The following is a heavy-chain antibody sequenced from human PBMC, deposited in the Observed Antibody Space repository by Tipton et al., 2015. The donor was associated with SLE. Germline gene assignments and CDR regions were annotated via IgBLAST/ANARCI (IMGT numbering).Heavy chain of an antibody. V-gene: IGHV5-51*03. CDR3: ARPGGDSGYDGGFWVDY. Sequence: QSGPEVKKPGESLKISCKGSGYSFTSYWIGWVRQMPGKGLEWMGIIYPGDSDTRYSPSFQGQVTISADKSISTAYLQWSSLKASDTAVYYCARPGGDSGYDGGFWVDYWGQGTLVTVSS. CDR2: IYPGDSDT. D-gene: IGHD5-12*01. CDR1: GYSFTSYW. J-gene: IGHJ4*02.